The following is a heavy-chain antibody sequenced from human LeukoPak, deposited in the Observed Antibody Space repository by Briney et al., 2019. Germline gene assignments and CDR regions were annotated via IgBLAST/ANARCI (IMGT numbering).Heavy chain of an antibody. Sequence: SETLSLICTVSGGSISSYYWSWIRQPPGRGLEWIAYMYYSGRTNYNPSLQSRVTISGDTSKNQFSLKLTSVTAADTAVYYCARSTKTAAAGGDYNYFYYGMYVWGQGTTVTVSS. CDR2: MYYSGRT. V-gene: IGHV4-59*08. CDR3: ARSTKTAAAGGDYNYFYYGMYV. D-gene: IGHD6-13*01. CDR1: GGSISSYY. J-gene: IGHJ6*02.